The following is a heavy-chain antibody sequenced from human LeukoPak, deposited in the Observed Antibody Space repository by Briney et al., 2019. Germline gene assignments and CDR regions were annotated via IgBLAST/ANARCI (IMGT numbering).Heavy chain of an antibody. CDR2: ISGSDGST. CDR3: AKDGAPRTRFLEWLYSPFDY. Sequence: SGGSLRLSCAASGFTFSSYAMSWVRQAPGKGLEWVSAISGSDGSTYYADSVKGRFTISRDNSKNTLYLQMNSLRAEDTAVYYCAKDGAPRTRFLEWLYSPFDYWGQGTLVTVSS. D-gene: IGHD3-3*01. J-gene: IGHJ4*02. V-gene: IGHV3-23*01. CDR1: GFTFSSYA.